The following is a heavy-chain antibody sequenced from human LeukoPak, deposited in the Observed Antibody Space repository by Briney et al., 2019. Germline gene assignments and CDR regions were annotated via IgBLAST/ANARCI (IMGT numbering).Heavy chain of an antibody. D-gene: IGHD3-10*01. J-gene: IGHJ4*02. CDR1: GGSISSYY. Sequence: SETLSLTCTVSGGSISSYYWSWIRQPPGKGLEWIGEINHSGSTNYNPSLKSRVTISVDTSKNQFSLKLSSVTAADTAVYYCARTYYYGSGSHTLGFWGQGTLVTVSS. CDR2: INHSGST. CDR3: ARTYYYGSGSHTLGF. V-gene: IGHV4-34*01.